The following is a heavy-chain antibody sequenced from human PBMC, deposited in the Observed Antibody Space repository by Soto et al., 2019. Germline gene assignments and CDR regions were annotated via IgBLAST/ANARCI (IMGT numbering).Heavy chain of an antibody. J-gene: IGHJ6*02. D-gene: IGHD2-2*01. CDR3: ARVGYCSSTSCQRSTVNYYYYYGMDV. V-gene: IGHV4-4*07. Sequence: SETLSLTCTVSGGSISSYYWSWIRQPAGKGLEWIGRIHTSGSTNYNPSLKSRVTMSVETSKNQFSLKLSSVTAADTAVSYCARVGYCSSTSCQRSTVNYYYYYGMDVWGQGTTVTVSS. CDR1: GGSISSYY. CDR2: IHTSGST.